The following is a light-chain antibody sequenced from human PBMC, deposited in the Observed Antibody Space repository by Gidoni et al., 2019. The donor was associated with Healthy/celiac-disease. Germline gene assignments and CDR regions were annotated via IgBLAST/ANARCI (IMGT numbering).Light chain of an antibody. J-gene: IGKJ4*01. CDR1: QGISSA. Sequence: AIQLTQSPSSLSASVGDRVTITCRASQGISSALAWYQQEPGKAPKLLIYDASSLESGVPSRFSGSGSGTDFTLTISSLQPEDFATYYCQQFNSYPHGFGGGTKVEIK. CDR2: DAS. V-gene: IGKV1-13*02. CDR3: QQFNSYPHG.